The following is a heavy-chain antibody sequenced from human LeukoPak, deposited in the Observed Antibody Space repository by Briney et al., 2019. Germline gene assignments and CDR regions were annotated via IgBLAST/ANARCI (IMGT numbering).Heavy chain of an antibody. J-gene: IGHJ6*03. CDR1: GYRFPSYW. Sequence: GESLKISCQGSGYRFPSYWIGWVRQMPGKGLEWMGIMHPGDSDTRYSPSFQGQVTISADKSISTAYLQWSSLKASDTAIYYCARHLVYCSGGSCLNYYYYYMDVWAKGPRSPSP. V-gene: IGHV5-51*01. CDR3: ARHLVYCSGGSCLNYYYYYMDV. CDR2: MHPGDSDT. D-gene: IGHD2-15*01.